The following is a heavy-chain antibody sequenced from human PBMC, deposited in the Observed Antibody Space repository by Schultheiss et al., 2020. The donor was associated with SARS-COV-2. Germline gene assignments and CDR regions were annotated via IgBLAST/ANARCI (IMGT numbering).Heavy chain of an antibody. Sequence: SETLSLTCTVSGGSISSGDYYWSWIRQPPGKGLEWIGYIYYSGSTNYNPSLKSRVTISVDTSKNQFSLKLSSVTAADTAVYYCARAWLYGMDVWGQGTTVTVSS. CDR2: IYYSGST. D-gene: IGHD3-9*01. CDR3: ARAWLYGMDV. V-gene: IGHV4-61*08. CDR1: GGSISSGDYY. J-gene: IGHJ6*02.